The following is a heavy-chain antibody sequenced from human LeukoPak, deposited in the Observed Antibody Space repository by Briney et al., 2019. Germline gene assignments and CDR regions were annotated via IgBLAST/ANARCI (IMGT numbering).Heavy chain of an antibody. CDR1: GFSVTTDSYC. Sequence: PSETLSLTCTVSGFSVTTDSYCWGWIRQPPGKGLEWIGYDYCGGNTNYDPSLKRRVTISVDTSKNQFSLTLTSVTAADTAVYFCARDHFGSLDFWGQGILVTVSS. CDR3: ARDHFGSLDF. V-gene: IGHV4-61*01. CDR2: DYCGGNT. J-gene: IGHJ4*02. D-gene: IGHD3-10*01.